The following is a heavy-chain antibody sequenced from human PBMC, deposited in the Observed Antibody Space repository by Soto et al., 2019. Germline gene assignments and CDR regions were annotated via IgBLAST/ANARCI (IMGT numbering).Heavy chain of an antibody. CDR3: ARGPYSSSWYFDY. CDR2: INAGNGNT. CDR1: GYTFTSYA. V-gene: IGHV1-3*01. Sequence: ASVKVSCKASGYTFTSYAMHWVRQAPGQRLEGMGWINAGNGNTKFSQKFQGRVTITRDTSASTAYMELSSLRSEDTAVYYCARGPYSSSWYFDYWGQGTLVTVSS. J-gene: IGHJ4*02. D-gene: IGHD6-13*01.